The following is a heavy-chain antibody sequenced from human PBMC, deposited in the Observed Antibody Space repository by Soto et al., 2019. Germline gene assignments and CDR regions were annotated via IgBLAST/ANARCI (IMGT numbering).Heavy chain of an antibody. Sequence: SLRLSCAASGFTFSSYSMNWVRQAPGKGLEWLSYISSTSSTIYYADSVKGRFTISRDNAKNSLYLQMNSLRDEDTAVYCCARTSTYDYWGQGTLVTVSS. CDR1: GFTFSSYS. D-gene: IGHD3-3*02. CDR3: ARTSTYDY. V-gene: IGHV3-48*02. J-gene: IGHJ4*02. CDR2: ISSTSSTI.